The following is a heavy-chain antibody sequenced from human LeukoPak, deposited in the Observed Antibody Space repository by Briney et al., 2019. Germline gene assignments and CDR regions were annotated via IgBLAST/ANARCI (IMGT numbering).Heavy chain of an antibody. CDR1: GGSVSSGSYY. J-gene: IGHJ4*02. CDR2: IYYSGST. Sequence: PSETLSLTCTVSGGSVSSGSYYWSWIRQPPGTGLEWIGYIYYSGSTNYNPSLKSRATISVDTSKNQFSLKLSSVTAADTAVYYCARVGSSGWYVDYWGQGTLVTVSS. V-gene: IGHV4-61*01. D-gene: IGHD6-19*01. CDR3: ARVGSSGWYVDY.